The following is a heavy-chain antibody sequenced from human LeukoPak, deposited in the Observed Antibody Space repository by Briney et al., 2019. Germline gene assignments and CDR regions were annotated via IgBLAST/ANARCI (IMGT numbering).Heavy chain of an antibody. V-gene: IGHV1-18*04. Sequence: GASVKVSCKASGYTYTSYGIIWVRQAPGQGLEWMGWISAYNGNTNYAQKLQGRVTMTTDTSTSTAYMELRSLRSDDTAVYYCARDRSSGWYREFDYWGQGTLVTVSS. CDR3: ARDRSSGWYREFDY. CDR1: GYTYTSYG. J-gene: IGHJ4*02. D-gene: IGHD6-19*01. CDR2: ISAYNGNT.